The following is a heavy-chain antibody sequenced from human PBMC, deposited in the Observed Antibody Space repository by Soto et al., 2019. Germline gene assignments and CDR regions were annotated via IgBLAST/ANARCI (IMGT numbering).Heavy chain of an antibody. CDR1: GYSISSGYY. CDR3: ARACSSTSCYDVFDY. D-gene: IGHD2-2*01. CDR2: IYHSGST. J-gene: IGHJ4*02. Sequence: SETLSLTCAVSGYSISSGYYWGWIRQPPGKGLEWIGSIYHSGSTYYNPSLKSRVTMSVDTSKNQFSLKLRSVTAADTAVYYCARACSSTSCYDVFDYWGQGTLVTVSS. V-gene: IGHV4-38-2*01.